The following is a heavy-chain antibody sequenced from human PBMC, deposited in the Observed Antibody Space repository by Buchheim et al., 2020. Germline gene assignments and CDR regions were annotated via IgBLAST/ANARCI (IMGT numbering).Heavy chain of an antibody. V-gene: IGHV3-30-3*01. CDR3: ARERITMVQGVIMGWFDP. CDR1: GFTFSSYA. J-gene: IGHJ5*02. CDR2: ISYDGSNK. D-gene: IGHD3-10*01. Sequence: QVQLVESGGGVVQPGRSLRLSCAVSGFTFSSYAMHWVRQAPGKGLEWVAVISYDGSNKYYPDSVKGRFPISRENSKNTLYLQMNSLRAEDTAVYYCARERITMVQGVIMGWFDPWGQGTL.